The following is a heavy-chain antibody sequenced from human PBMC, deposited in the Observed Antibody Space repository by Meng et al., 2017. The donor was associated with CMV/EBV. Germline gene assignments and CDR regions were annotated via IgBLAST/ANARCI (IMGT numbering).Heavy chain of an antibody. V-gene: IGHV3-73*01. Sequence: GKSLKISCAASGFTFSGSAMHWVRQASGKGLEWVGRIRSKANSYATAYAASVKGRFTISRDDSKNTAYLQMNSLKTEDTAVYYCTTPRRDGYNYYFDYWGQGTLVTVSS. CDR2: IRSKANSYAT. D-gene: IGHD5-24*01. J-gene: IGHJ4*02. CDR1: GFTFSGSA. CDR3: TTPRRDGYNYYFDY.